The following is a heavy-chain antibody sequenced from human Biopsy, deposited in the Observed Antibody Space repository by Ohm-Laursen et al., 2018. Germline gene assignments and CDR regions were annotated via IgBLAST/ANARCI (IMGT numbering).Heavy chain of an antibody. CDR3: ARSRGSSGIATIYYYGMDV. D-gene: IGHD3-10*01. CDR1: GVTLSGYG. Sequence: SLRLSCTASGVTLSGYGMNWVRQAPGKGLEWVSTISGNSDIIYDTDSVKGRFTISRDNSKNTLYLQMNSLRADDTAVYYCARSRGSSGIATIYYYGMDVWGQGTTVTVSS. V-gene: IGHV3-23*01. J-gene: IGHJ6*02. CDR2: ISGNSDII.